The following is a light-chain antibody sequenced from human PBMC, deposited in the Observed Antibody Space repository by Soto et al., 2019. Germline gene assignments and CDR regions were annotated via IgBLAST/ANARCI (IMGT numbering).Light chain of an antibody. J-gene: IGLJ1*01. CDR3: SSYTSSSTLYV. CDR2: DVS. CDR1: SSDVGGYNY. Sequence: QSALTQPASVSGSPGQSITISCTGTSSDVGGYNYVSWYQQHPGKAPKLMIYDVSNRPSGVSNRFSGSKSGNTASLTISGLQAADGADYYCSSYTSSSTLYVFGTGTKVTVL. V-gene: IGLV2-14*01.